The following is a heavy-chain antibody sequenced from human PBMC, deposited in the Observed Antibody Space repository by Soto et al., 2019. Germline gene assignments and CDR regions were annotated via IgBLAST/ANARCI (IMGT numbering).Heavy chain of an antibody. CDR3: ARGGRWELLFDY. Sequence: EVQLVESGGGLVQPGGSLRLSCAASGFTFSSYWMSWVRQAPGKGLEWVANIKQDGSEKYYVDSVKGRFTISRDNAKNSLELQINSPRAEDTSVYYCARGGRWELLFDYWGQGTLVTVSS. J-gene: IGHJ4*02. CDR1: GFTFSSYW. D-gene: IGHD1-26*01. V-gene: IGHV3-7*02. CDR2: IKQDGSEK.